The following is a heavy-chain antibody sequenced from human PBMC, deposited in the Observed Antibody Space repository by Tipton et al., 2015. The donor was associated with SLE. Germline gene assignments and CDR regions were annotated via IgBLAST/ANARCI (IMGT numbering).Heavy chain of an antibody. CDR3: AREGVATEDGFDI. D-gene: IGHD5-12*01. CDR1: GFLLSGNE. J-gene: IGHJ3*02. Sequence: SLRLSCAASGFLLSGNEMNWVRQAPGKGLEWLSYISNSGDTIYNADSVKGRFTISRDNAKNSLYLQMNSLRVEDTAIYFCAREGVATEDGFDIWGQGKMVTVSS. CDR2: ISNSGDTI. V-gene: IGHV3-48*03.